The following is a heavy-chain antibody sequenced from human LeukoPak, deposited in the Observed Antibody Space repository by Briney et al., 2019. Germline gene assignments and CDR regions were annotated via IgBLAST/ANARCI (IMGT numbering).Heavy chain of an antibody. J-gene: IGHJ3*02. V-gene: IGHV1-2*02. Sequence: GASVKVSCKASGYTFTGYYMHWVRQAPGQGLEWMGWINPNSGGTNYAQKFQGRVTMTRDTSISTAYMELSRLRSGDTAVYYCARGSSGTMIVVVITDAFDIWGQGTMVTASS. CDR1: GYTFTGYY. CDR3: ARGSSGTMIVVVITDAFDI. D-gene: IGHD3-22*01. CDR2: INPNSGGT.